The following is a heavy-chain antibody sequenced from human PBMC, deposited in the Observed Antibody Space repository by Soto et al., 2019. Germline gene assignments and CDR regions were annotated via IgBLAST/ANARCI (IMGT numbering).Heavy chain of an antibody. CDR2: INVYNGNT. D-gene: IGHD6-13*01. CDR1: GYTFTSFG. V-gene: IGHV1-18*01. J-gene: IGHJ4*02. Sequence: QVQLVQSGTEVKKPGASVKVSCKASGYTFTSFGIGWVRQAPGQGLEWMGWINVYNGNTYYVQKLEGRVNLTTATSTRTPYMDMRSVRSDDTGVYYCARVPFSSSWYGVDYWGQGTLITVPS. CDR3: ARVPFSSSWYGVDY.